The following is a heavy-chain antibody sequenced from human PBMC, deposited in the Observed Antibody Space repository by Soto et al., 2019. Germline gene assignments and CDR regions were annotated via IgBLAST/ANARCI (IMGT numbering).Heavy chain of an antibody. CDR1: GGSFSGYY. Sequence: QVQLQQWGAGLLKPSETLSLTCAVYGGSFSGYYWSWIRQPPGKGLEWIGEINHSGSTNYNPSLTSRVNISVDTSKNQFSLKLSSVTAADTSVYYCARDLTGEDYWGQGTLVTVSS. CDR3: ARDLTGEDY. J-gene: IGHJ4*02. D-gene: IGHD7-27*01. CDR2: INHSGST. V-gene: IGHV4-34*01.